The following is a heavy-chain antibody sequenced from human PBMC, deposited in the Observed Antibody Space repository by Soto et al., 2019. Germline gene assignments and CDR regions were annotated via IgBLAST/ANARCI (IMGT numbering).Heavy chain of an antibody. CDR3: ARVGLKYLRWFDP. Sequence: AASVKVSCKASGYSFRSYGIQRVRQAPGQSLEWMGWINVDNGDTKYSQNFQDRVTIIRDTSASTVYMELSSLRTEDTAVYYCARVGLKYLRWFDPWGQGSLVTVSS. CDR2: INVDNGDT. D-gene: IGHD6-6*01. V-gene: IGHV1-3*01. J-gene: IGHJ5*02. CDR1: GYSFRSYG.